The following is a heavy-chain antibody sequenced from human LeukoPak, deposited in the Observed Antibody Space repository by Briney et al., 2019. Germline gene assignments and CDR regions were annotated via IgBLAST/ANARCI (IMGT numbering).Heavy chain of an antibody. CDR1: GFTFSSYA. J-gene: IGHJ4*02. CDR3: ARDFGRIAAAGTPLDY. V-gene: IGHV3-30-3*01. CDR2: ISYDGSNK. Sequence: GGSLRLSCAASGFTFSSYAMRWVRQAPGKGLEWVAVISYDGSNKYYADSVKGRFTISRDNSKNTLYLQMNSLRAEGTAVYYCARDFGRIAAAGTPLDYWGQGTLVTVSS. D-gene: IGHD6-13*01.